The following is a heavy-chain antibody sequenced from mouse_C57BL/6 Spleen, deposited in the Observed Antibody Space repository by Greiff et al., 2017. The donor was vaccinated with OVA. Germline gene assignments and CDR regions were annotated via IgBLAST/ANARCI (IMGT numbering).Heavy chain of an antibody. CDR3: ARDSYDYFDY. CDR1: GYTFTSYT. J-gene: IGHJ2*01. V-gene: IGHV1-4*01. D-gene: IGHD3-3*01. Sequence: QVQLKESGAELARPGASVKMSCKASGYTFTSYTMHWVKQRPGQGLEWIGYINPSSGYTKYNQKFKDKATLTADKSSSTAYMQLSSLTSEDSAVYYCARDSYDYFDYWGQGTTLTVSS. CDR2: INPSSGYT.